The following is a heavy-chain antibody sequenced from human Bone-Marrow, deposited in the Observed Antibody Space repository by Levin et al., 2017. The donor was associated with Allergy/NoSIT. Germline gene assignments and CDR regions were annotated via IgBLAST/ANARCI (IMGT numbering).Heavy chain of an antibody. Sequence: SCAASGFTFSTYWMHWVRQAPGKGLVWVSRIQSNGKTNYADSVKGRFTISRDNAKNTLYLQMNSLPVEDTAVYYCARDRFYSDSGSNFSWFDPWGQGTLVTVSS. CDR2: IQSNGKT. V-gene: IGHV3-74*01. D-gene: IGHD3-10*01. CDR3: ARDRFYSDSGSNFSWFDP. J-gene: IGHJ5*02. CDR1: GFTFSTYW.